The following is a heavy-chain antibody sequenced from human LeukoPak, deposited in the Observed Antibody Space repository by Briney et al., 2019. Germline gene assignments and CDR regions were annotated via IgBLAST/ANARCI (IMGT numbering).Heavy chain of an antibody. CDR1: GFTFSSYT. Sequence: GGSLRLSCAASGFTFSSYTMNWVRQAPGKGLEWVSSISSTSSYIYYADSVKGRFTISRDNSKNTLYLQMNSLRAEDTAVYYCARDLGYSSGPNYWGQGTRVTVSS. D-gene: IGHD6-19*01. J-gene: IGHJ4*02. CDR3: ARDLGYSSGPNY. CDR2: ISSTSSYI. V-gene: IGHV3-21*01.